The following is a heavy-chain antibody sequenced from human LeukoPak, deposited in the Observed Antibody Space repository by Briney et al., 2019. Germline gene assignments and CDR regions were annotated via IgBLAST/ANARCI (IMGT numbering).Heavy chain of an antibody. CDR2: ISGSGGST. V-gene: IGHV3-23*01. J-gene: IGHJ5*02. CDR1: GFTFSSYA. D-gene: IGHD6-19*01. Sequence: GGSLRLSCAASGFTFSSYAMSWVRLAPGKGLEWVSAISGSGGSTYYADSVKGRFTISRDNAKNSLYLQMNSLRVEDTAVYYCARAVAENWFDPWGQGTLVTVSS. CDR3: ARAVAENWFDP.